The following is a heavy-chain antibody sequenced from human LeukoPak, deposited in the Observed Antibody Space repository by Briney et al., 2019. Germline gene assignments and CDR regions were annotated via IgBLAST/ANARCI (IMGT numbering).Heavy chain of an antibody. CDR2: INHSGST. CDR3: ARGRNHYDYVWGSYRSGGAPTDRGFDI. D-gene: IGHD3-16*02. CDR1: GGSFSGYY. Sequence: SETLSLTCAVYGGSFSGYYWSWIRQPPGKGLEWIGEINHSGSTNYNPSLKSRVTISVDTSKNQFSLKLSSVTAADTAVYYCARGRNHYDYVWGSYRSGGAPTDRGFDIWGQGTMVTVSS. J-gene: IGHJ3*02. V-gene: IGHV4-34*01.